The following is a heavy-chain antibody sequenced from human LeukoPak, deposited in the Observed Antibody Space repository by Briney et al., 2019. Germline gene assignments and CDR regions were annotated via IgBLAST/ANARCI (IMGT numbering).Heavy chain of an antibody. V-gene: IGHV1-69*06. CDR2: IIPIFGTA. D-gene: IGHD6-13*01. CDR3: ARSSIIAAAGPYYSDY. CDR1: GGTFSSYA. Sequence: SVKVSCKASGGTFSSYAISWVRQAPGQGLEWMGGIIPIFGTANYAQKFQGRVPITADRSTSTAYMELSSLRSEDTAVYYCARSSIIAAAGPYYSDYWGQGTLVTVSS. J-gene: IGHJ4*02.